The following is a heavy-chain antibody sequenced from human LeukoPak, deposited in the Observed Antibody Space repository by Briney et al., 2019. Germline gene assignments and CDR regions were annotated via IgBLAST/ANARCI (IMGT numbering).Heavy chain of an antibody. D-gene: IGHD3-10*01. V-gene: IGHV3-30*18. J-gene: IGHJ6*02. CDR3: AKDLDMVRGVIYYYYGMDV. CDR2: ISYDGSNK. CDR1: GFTFSSYG. Sequence: PGGSLRLSCAASGFTFSSYGMHWVRQAPGKGLEWVAVISYDGSNKYYADSVKGRFTISRDNSKNTLYLQMNSLRAEDTAVYHCAKDLDMVRGVIYYYYGMDVWGQGTTVTVSS.